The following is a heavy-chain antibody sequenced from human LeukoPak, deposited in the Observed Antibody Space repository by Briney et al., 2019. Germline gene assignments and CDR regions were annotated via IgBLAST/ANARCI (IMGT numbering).Heavy chain of an antibody. Sequence: GGSLRLSCAVSGFSVRTTYMSWGRQSPGKGLEWGSGLYTAGGTDHADSVKGRFTISRDNSKNTLSLQMNSLRVEDTAIYYCTRSGYRHPYHFDSWGQGTLVTVSS. V-gene: IGHV3-53*01. CDR3: TRSGYRHPYHFDS. D-gene: IGHD3-22*01. CDR1: GFSVRTTY. CDR2: LYTAGGT. J-gene: IGHJ4*02.